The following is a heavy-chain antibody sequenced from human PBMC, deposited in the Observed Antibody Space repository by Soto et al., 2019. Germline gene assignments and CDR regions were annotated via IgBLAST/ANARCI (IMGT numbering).Heavy chain of an antibody. CDR1: GFTLSSYG. CDR2: FSYNGNSK. CDR3: ARDRSRDWFYFDS. Sequence: QVHLVESGGGVVQPGTSLRLSCAASGFTLSSYGMHWVRQAPGKGPEWVAGFSYNGNSKYYADSVKGRFSMSRDDSKNTLDLQMNSLRNEDTAVYYCARDRSRDWFYFDSWGQGTRVTVSS. V-gene: IGHV3-30*03. J-gene: IGHJ4*02. D-gene: IGHD3-9*01.